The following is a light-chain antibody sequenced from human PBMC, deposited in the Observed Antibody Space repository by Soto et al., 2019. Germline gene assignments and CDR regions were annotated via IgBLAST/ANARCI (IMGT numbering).Light chain of an antibody. V-gene: IGLV6-57*03. CDR2: ENN. CDR3: QSFDSRNVV. Sequence: FMLTQPHSVSESPGKTVNISCTRSSGSIASNYVQWYQQRPGSAPTIVIYENNQRPSGVPDRFSGSIDSSSNSASLTISGLKTEDEADYYCQSFDSRNVVFGGGTKLTVL. J-gene: IGLJ2*01. CDR1: SGSIASNY.